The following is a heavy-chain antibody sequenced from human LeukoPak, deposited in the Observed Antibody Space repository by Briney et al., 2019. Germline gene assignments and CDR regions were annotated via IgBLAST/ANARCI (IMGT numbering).Heavy chain of an antibody. Sequence: SETLSLTCAVYGGSFSGYYWSWIRQPPGKGLEWIGEINHSGSTNYNPSLKSRVTISVDTPKNQFSLKLSSVTAADTAVYYCARRRNTYGSGSYYRFNWFDPWGQGTLVTVSS. CDR3: ARRRNTYGSGSYYRFNWFDP. CDR1: GGSFSGYY. V-gene: IGHV4-34*01. CDR2: INHSGST. J-gene: IGHJ5*02. D-gene: IGHD3-10*01.